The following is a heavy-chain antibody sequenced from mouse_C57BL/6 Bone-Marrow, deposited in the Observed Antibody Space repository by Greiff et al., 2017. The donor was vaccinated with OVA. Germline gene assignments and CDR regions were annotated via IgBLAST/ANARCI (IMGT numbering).Heavy chain of an antibody. Sequence: QVHVKQSGAELVRPGTSVKMSCKASGYTFTNYWIGWAKQRPGHGLEWIGDIYPGGGYTNYNEKFKGKATLTADKSSSPAYMQFSSLTSEDSAIYYCARLSGTCFDYWGQGTTLTVSS. CDR2: IYPGGGYT. J-gene: IGHJ2*01. D-gene: IGHD4-1*01. CDR1: GYTFTNYW. V-gene: IGHV1-63*01. CDR3: ARLSGTCFDY.